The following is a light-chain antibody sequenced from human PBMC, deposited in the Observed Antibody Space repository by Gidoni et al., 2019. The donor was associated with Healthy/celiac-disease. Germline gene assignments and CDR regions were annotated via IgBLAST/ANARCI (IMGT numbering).Light chain of an antibody. Sequence: QSALTQPASVSGSPGQSITISCTGTSSDVGSYNLLSWYQPHPGKAPKLMIYEGSKRPSGVSKRFSGTKSGNTAALTISGLQAEDEADYYCCSYAGSSTYVFGTGTKVTVL. CDR3: CSYAGSSTYV. J-gene: IGLJ1*01. CDR1: SSDVGSYNL. V-gene: IGLV2-23*01. CDR2: EGS.